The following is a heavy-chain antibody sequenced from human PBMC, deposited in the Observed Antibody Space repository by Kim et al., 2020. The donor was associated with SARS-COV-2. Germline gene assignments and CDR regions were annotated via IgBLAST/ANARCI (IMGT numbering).Heavy chain of an antibody. Sequence: SETLSLTCTVSGCSISSGYFWGCIRRPPGKGLEWFGSIFHTGGTSYNPSLKSRVTISVDTSKNQFSLKVNSVTAAATAVYYCARGGSICSRGDYWGQGTLVTVSS. D-gene: IGHD6-13*01. V-gene: IGHV4-38-2*02. CDR1: GCSISSGYF. CDR2: IFHTGGT. J-gene: IGHJ4*02. CDR3: ARGGSICSRGDY.